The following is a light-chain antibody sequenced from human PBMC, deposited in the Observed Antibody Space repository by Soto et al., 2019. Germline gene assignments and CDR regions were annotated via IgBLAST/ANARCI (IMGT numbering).Light chain of an antibody. CDR1: QSVSSSS. Sequence: EIVLTQSPGTLSLSPGERATLSCRASQSVSSSSLAWYQQKPGQAPRLLIYGASSRATGIPDRFSGSGSGTDFTLTISRLEPEDFAVFYCQQYRSSPRTFGGGTKVEIK. CDR2: GAS. V-gene: IGKV3-20*01. CDR3: QQYRSSPRT. J-gene: IGKJ4*01.